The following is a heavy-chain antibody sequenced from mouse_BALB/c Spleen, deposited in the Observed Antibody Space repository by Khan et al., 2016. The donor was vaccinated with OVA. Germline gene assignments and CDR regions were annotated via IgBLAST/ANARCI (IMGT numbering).Heavy chain of an antibody. CDR1: GYTFTDFA. J-gene: IGHJ3*01. Sequence: QVQLQQSGTELVRPGVSVKISCKGSGYTFTDFAMHWVKQSHARTLEWIGVISTYYGHATYNQKFQDKATMTVDKSSRTAYMELARLTSEDSAIYYCIRGSGRFLFAYWGQGTLVTVSA. D-gene: IGHD1-3*01. V-gene: IGHV1S137*01. CDR2: ISTYYGHA. CDR3: IRGSGRFLFAY.